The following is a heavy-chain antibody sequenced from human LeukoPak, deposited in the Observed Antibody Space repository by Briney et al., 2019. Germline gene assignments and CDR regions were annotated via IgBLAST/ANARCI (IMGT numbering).Heavy chain of an antibody. V-gene: IGHV1-18*04. CDR1: GYTFTSYG. D-gene: IGHD2-15*01. CDR3: ARDRSAIVVVVAAPDY. Sequence: ASVKVSCKASGYTFTSYGISWVRRAPGQGLEWMGWISAYNGNTNYAQKLQGRVTMTTDTSTSTAYMELRSLRSDDTAVYYCARDRSAIVVVVAAPDYWGQGTLVTVSS. J-gene: IGHJ4*02. CDR2: ISAYNGNT.